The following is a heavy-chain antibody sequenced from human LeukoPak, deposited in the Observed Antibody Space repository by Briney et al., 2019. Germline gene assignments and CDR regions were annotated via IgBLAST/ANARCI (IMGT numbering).Heavy chain of an antibody. J-gene: IGHJ4*02. CDR1: GGSISSSNW. CDR2: IYYSGST. V-gene: IGHV4-4*02. D-gene: IGHD6-13*01. Sequence: PSETLSLTCAVPGGSISSSNWWSWVRQPPGKGLEWIGYIYYSGSTNYNPSLKSRVTISVDTSKNQFSLKLSSVTAADTAVYYCARDRAIAAAGTGTFDYWGQGTLVTVSS. CDR3: ARDRAIAAAGTGTFDY.